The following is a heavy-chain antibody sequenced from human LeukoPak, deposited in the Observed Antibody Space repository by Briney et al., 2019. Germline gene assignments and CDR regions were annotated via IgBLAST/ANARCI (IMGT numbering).Heavy chain of an antibody. D-gene: IGHD3-22*01. CDR2: IYYSGTT. Sequence: SETLSLTCTVSGVSISSYYWSWIRQPPGKGLEWIGYIYYSGTTNYNPSLKSRVTMSVDTSKNQFSLNLISVTAADTAVYYCARDLTDYYELDYWGQGTLVTVSS. CDR3: ARDLTDYYELDY. CDR1: GVSISSYY. J-gene: IGHJ4*02. V-gene: IGHV4-59*12.